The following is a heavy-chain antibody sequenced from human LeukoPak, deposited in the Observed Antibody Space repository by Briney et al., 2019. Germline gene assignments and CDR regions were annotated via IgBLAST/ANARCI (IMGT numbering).Heavy chain of an antibody. V-gene: IGHV3-74*01. J-gene: IGHJ4*02. Sequence: GGSLRLSCAASGFSISVYWMHWVRQAPGKGPVWVSRIKTDGSITDYADFVKGRFTISRDNAKNTLYLQMNSLRAEDTAVYYCVRVWGSSGWFFDYWGQGTLVTVSS. D-gene: IGHD6-19*01. CDR3: VRVWGSSGWFFDY. CDR1: GFSISVYW. CDR2: IKTDGSIT.